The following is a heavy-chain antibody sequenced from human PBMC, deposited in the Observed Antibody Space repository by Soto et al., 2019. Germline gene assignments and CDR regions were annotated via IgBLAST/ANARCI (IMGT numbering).Heavy chain of an antibody. CDR2: INHSGST. CDR1: GGSFSNYY. J-gene: IGHJ4*02. D-gene: IGHD5-18*01. V-gene: IGHV4-34*01. Sequence: QVQLQQWGAGLLKPSETLSLTCAVYGGSFSNYYWSWIRQPPGKGLEWIGEINHSGSTNYNPSLKSRLTISLATSKNQFSLKLSSVTAAETAVYYCARVGGDSYGKPVDYWGQGTLVTVSS. CDR3: ARVGGDSYGKPVDY.